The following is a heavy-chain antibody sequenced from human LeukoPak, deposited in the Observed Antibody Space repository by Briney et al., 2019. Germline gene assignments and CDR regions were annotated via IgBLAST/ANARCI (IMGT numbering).Heavy chain of an antibody. CDR1: GFTFSSYG. CDR3: AKLTTTVNTYPLTPMDV. J-gene: IGHJ6*03. D-gene: IGHD4-17*01. Sequence: PGGSLRLSCAASGFTFSSYGMHWVRQAPGKGLEWVAVIWYDGSNKYYADSVKGRFTISRDNSKNTLYLQMNSLRAEDTAVYYCAKLTTTVNTYPLTPMDVWGKGTTVTVSS. V-gene: IGHV3-33*06. CDR2: IWYDGSNK.